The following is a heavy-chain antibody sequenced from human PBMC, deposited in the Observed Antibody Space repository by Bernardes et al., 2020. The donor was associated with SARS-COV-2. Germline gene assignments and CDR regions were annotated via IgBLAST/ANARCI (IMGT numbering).Heavy chain of an antibody. CDR1: GGSISSYY. CDR3: ARGIYGLYHYYGMDV. CDR2: IQNSGST. J-gene: IGHJ6*02. V-gene: IGHV4-59*01. D-gene: IGHD3-10*01. Sequence: SETLSLTCTVSGGSISSYYWSWIRQSPGKGLEWIGFIQNSGSTNYNPSLKSRITISLDTSKKQFSLQLSSVTAADTAVYYCARGIYGLYHYYGMDVWGQGATVTVSS.